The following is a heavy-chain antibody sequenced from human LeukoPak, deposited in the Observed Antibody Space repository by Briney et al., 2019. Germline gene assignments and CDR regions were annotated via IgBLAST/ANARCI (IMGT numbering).Heavy chain of an antibody. J-gene: IGHJ4*02. Sequence: PGGSLKLSCAASGFTFSSYWMHWVRQAPGKGLVWVSRIKTDGSSTSYADSVKGRFTISRDNAKNTLYLQMNSLRAEDTAVYYCTTAVSQYSRSWYLFDSWGQGTLATVSS. D-gene: IGHD6-13*01. CDR1: GFTFSSYW. V-gene: IGHV3-74*01. CDR2: IKTDGSST. CDR3: TTAVSQYSRSWYLFDS.